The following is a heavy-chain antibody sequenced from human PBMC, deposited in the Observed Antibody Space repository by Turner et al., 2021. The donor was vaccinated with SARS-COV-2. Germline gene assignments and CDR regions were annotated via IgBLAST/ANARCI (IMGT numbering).Heavy chain of an antibody. CDR2: ISGSGGST. Sequence: EVQLLVSGGGLVQTGTSLRLTCAASGFTFSSYAMSWVRQAPGKGLEWVSAISGSGGSTYYAASVKGRFTISRDNSKNTLYLQMNSLRAEDTAVYYCAQAGLEISSHFDYWGQGNLVTVSS. D-gene: IGHD3-3*01. CDR1: GFTFSSYA. CDR3: AQAGLEISSHFDY. J-gene: IGHJ4*02. V-gene: IGHV3-23*01.